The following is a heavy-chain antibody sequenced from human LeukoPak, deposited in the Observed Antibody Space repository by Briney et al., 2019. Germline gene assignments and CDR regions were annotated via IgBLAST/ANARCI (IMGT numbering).Heavy chain of an antibody. CDR3: ARPTVTAGWYFDL. D-gene: IGHD4-17*01. J-gene: IGHJ2*01. CDR1: GNSFTHYY. Sequence: ASVKVSCKAPGNSFTHYYLHWVRRAPGQGLEWVGWIDPNSGGTTYAQKFQGRVTMTRDTSISTAYMELSSLKSDDTAKYYCARPTVTAGWYFDLWGRGTLVTVSS. CDR2: IDPNSGGT. V-gene: IGHV1-2*02.